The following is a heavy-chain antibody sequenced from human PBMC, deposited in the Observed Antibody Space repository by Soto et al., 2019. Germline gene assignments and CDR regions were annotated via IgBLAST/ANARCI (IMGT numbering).Heavy chain of an antibody. Sequence: EVQLLESGGGLVQPGGSLRLSCAASGFTFGSYAMSWVRQAPGKGLEWVSAISGSGGSTYYADSVKGRFTISRDNSKNTLYLQMNSLRAEDTAVYYCANDKGVGSSGFDYWGQGTLVTVSS. CDR2: ISGSGGST. D-gene: IGHD6-19*01. V-gene: IGHV3-23*01. CDR3: ANDKGVGSSGFDY. CDR1: GFTFGSYA. J-gene: IGHJ4*02.